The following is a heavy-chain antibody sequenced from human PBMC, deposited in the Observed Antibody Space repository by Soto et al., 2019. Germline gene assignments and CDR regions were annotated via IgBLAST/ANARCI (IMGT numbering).Heavy chain of an antibody. V-gene: IGHV1-3*05. CDR3: ARGPHMVKYYFDY. J-gene: IGHJ4*02. Sequence: QVQLVQSGAEEKKPGASVKVSCKASGYTFTSYAMHWVRQAPGQRLEWMGWINAGNGNTKYSQKFQGRVTITRDTFASTAYMELSSLRSEDTAVYYCARGPHMVKYYFDYWGQGTLVTVSS. CDR1: GYTFTSYA. CDR2: INAGNGNT. D-gene: IGHD5-18*01.